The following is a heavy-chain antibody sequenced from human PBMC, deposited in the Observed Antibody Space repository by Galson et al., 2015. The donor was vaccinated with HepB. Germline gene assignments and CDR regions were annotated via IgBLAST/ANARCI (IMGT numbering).Heavy chain of an antibody. CDR3: ARALGAAGTLAWFDP. CDR2: IYSDGST. CDR1: GFTVSSNY. V-gene: IGHV3-66*02. Sequence: SLRLSCAASGFTVSSNYMSWVRQAPGKGLEWVSVIYSDGSTYYADSVKGRFTISRDNSKNTLYLQMNSLRAEDTAVYYCARALGAAGTLAWFDPWGQGTLVTVSS. J-gene: IGHJ5*02. D-gene: IGHD6-13*01.